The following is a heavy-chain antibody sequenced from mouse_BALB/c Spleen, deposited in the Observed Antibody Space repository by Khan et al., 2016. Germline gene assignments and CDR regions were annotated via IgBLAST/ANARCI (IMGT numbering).Heavy chain of an antibody. Sequence: VQLQQSGPELVKPGASMKISCKVSGYSFTGYFMNWVKQSHGKSLEWIGRNYPYNGDTFYNQKFKGKATLTVDKSSSTAHMELLSLTSEDSAVYYCGREEGYGWFAYWGQGTLVTVSA. CDR1: GYSFTGYF. D-gene: IGHD2-2*01. CDR2: NYPYNGDT. V-gene: IGHV1-37*01. J-gene: IGHJ3*01. CDR3: GREEGYGWFAY.